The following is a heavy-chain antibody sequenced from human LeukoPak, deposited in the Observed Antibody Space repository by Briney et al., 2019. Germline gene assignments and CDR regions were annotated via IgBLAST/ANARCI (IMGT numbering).Heavy chain of an antibody. V-gene: IGHV4-4*07. D-gene: IGHD3-22*01. Sequence: SETLSLTCTVSGGSISSYYWSWIRQPAGKGLEWIGRIYTSGSTNYNPSLKSRVTMSVDTSKNQFSLKLSSVTAADTAVYYCARVHYYDSSGYVDYWGQETLVTVSS. CDR3: ARVHYYDSSGYVDY. J-gene: IGHJ4*02. CDR1: GGSISSYY. CDR2: IYTSGST.